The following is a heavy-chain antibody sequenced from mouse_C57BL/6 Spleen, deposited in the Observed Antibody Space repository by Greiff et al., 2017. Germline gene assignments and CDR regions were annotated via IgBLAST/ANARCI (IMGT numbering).Heavy chain of an antibody. D-gene: IGHD2-5*01. CDR2: IYPRSGNT. V-gene: IGHV1-81*01. CDR1: GYTFTSYG. J-gene: IGHJ4*01. Sequence: VKLMESGAELARPGASVKLSCKASGYTFTSYGISWVKQRTGQGLEWIGEIYPRSGNTYYNETFKGKDTLTADKSSSTAYMELRSLASEDSAVYFCARSPDSNYVEDYWGKGTSVTVSS. CDR3: ARSPDSNYVEDY.